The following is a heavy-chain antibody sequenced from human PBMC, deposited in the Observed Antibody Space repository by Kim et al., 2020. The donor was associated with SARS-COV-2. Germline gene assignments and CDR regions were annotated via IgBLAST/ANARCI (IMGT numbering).Heavy chain of an antibody. Sequence: GGSLRLSCAASGFTFSSHSMNWVRQAPGKGLEWVSYIRSSSSKIYYVDSVKGRFTISGDNAKKSLDLQMSSLRVEDTAVYYCARADDCGDYKTTGGMDVWGQGTTVTVS. J-gene: IGHJ6*01. V-gene: IGHV3-48*04. CDR3: ARADDCGDYKTTGGMDV. CDR1: GFTFSSHS. D-gene: IGHD4-17*01. CDR2: IRSSSSKI.